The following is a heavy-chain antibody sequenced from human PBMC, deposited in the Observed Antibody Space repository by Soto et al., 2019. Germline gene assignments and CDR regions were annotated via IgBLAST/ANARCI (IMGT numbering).Heavy chain of an antibody. CDR3: AREVQVHTPAFVY. J-gene: IGHJ4*02. V-gene: IGHV1-69*19. CDR1: VGTFNTYA. CDR2: ISPKFGAA. D-gene: IGHD3-10*01. Sequence: QVQLVQSGAEMKKPGSSVKVSCQSSVGTFNTYAMNWVRQAPGQGPEWMGDISPKFGAANYAPKFQGRVTITADESTGTSYMQLISLTSEDTALYFCAREVQVHTPAFVYWGQGTLVTVSS.